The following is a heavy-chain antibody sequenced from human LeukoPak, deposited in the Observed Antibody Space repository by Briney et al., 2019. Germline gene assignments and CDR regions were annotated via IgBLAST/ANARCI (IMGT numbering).Heavy chain of an antibody. CDR1: GYTFTSYG. CDR2: ISAYNGNT. J-gene: IGHJ3*02. Sequence: ASVKVSCKASGYTFTSYGISWVRQAPGQGLEWMGWISAYNGNTNYAQKLQGRVTMTTDTSTSTAYMELRSLRSDDTAVYYCARDWERLGVVAAATLDAFDIWGQGTMVTVSS. D-gene: IGHD2-15*01. CDR3: ARDWERLGVVAAATLDAFDI. V-gene: IGHV1-18*04.